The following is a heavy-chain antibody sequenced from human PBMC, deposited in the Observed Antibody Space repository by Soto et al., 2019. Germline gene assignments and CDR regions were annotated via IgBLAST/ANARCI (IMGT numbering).Heavy chain of an antibody. CDR3: ARDSRIYDSSGLLFDY. J-gene: IGHJ4*02. CDR2: IDVGSANA. V-gene: IGHV1-58*01. CDR1: GFTFSSSA. D-gene: IGHD3-22*01. Sequence: GASVKVSCKTSGFTFSSSAVHWVRQARGHRLQWIGWIDVGSANANYAQMLQERVTISRDMSTSTAYMELSSLRPEDTAVYYCARDSRIYDSSGLLFDYWGQGTLVTVSS.